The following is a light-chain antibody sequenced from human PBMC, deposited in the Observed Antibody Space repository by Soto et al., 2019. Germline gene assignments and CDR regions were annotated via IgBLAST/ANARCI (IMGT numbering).Light chain of an antibody. Sequence: QSVLTQPASVSGSPGQSIAISCTGTSSDVGAYNHVSWYQQHPGNAPKIIIYDVSDRPSGVSNRFSGSKSGNTASLTISGLQAEDEADYYCSSYTTTNTVIFGGGTQLTVL. V-gene: IGLV2-14*01. CDR3: SSYTTTNTVI. J-gene: IGLJ2*01. CDR2: DVS. CDR1: SSDVGAYNH.